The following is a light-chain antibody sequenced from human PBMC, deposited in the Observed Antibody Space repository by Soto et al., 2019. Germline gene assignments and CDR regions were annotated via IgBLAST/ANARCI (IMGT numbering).Light chain of an antibody. CDR1: RRISSY. J-gene: IGKJ1*01. V-gene: IGKV1-39*01. Sequence: DIQMTQSPSSLSASIGDRVTITCRASRRISSYLNWYQQKPGKAPKLLIYAASNLQSGVPSRFSGSGSGTDFTLTISSLQPEDFATYYCQQSYSTPRTFGQGTKVDIK. CDR3: QQSYSTPRT. CDR2: AAS.